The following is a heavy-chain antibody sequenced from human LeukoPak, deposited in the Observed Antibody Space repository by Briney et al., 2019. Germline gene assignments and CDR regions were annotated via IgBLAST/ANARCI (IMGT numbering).Heavy chain of an antibody. CDR1: GGSISSYY. D-gene: IGHD3-22*01. Sequence: SETLSLTCTVSGGSISSYYWCWIRQPPRKGQERNGYIYYSGSTNYNPSLKSRVTISVDTSKNQFSLKLGSVTAADTAVYYCASWYYDSSGFDAFDIWGQGTMVTVSS. CDR3: ASWYYDSSGFDAFDI. V-gene: IGHV4-59*01. CDR2: IYYSGST. J-gene: IGHJ3*02.